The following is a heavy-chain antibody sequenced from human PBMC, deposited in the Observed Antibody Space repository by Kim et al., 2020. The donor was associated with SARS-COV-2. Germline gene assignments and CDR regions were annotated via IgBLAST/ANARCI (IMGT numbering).Heavy chain of an antibody. CDR3: AKDLSPSRWGRPHCLLDN. CDR2: VSGSGETT. CDR1: GLTFSNFV. V-gene: IGHV3-23*01. J-gene: IGHJ4*02. Sequence: GGSLRLSCAASGLTFSNFVMTWVRQPPGKGPEWVSSVSGSGETTYYAESVKGRFTISRDNSKNTLFLQMNGLTADDTAVYYCAKDLSPSRWGRPHCLLDNWGQGTLVTVSS. D-gene: IGHD2-21*02.